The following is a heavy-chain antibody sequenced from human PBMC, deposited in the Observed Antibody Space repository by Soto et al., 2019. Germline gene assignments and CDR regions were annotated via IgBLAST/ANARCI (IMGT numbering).Heavy chain of an antibody. V-gene: IGHV4-39*01. J-gene: IGHJ4*02. D-gene: IGHD5-18*01. CDR2: IYYSGST. Sequence: PSETLSLTCTVSGGSISSSSYYWGWIRQPPGKGLEWIGSIYYSGSTYYNPSLKSRVTISVDTSKNQFSLKLSSVTAADTAVYYCARGKRGYSYGRLDYWGQGTLVTVSS. CDR3: ARGKRGYSYGRLDY. CDR1: GGSISSSSYY.